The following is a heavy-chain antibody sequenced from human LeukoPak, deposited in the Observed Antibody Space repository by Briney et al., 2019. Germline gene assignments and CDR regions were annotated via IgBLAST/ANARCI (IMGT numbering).Heavy chain of an antibody. J-gene: IGHJ4*02. D-gene: IGHD3-3*01. CDR1: GGSISSSSYY. CDR2: IYYSGST. V-gene: IGHV4-39*01. CDR3: ARAFLGLRTSRGPFDY. Sequence: TSETLSLTCTVSGGSISSSSYYWGWIRQPPGKGLEWIGSIYYSGSTYYNPSLKSRVTISVDTSKNQFSLKLSSVTAADTAVYYCARAFLGLRTSRGPFDYWGQGTLVTVSS.